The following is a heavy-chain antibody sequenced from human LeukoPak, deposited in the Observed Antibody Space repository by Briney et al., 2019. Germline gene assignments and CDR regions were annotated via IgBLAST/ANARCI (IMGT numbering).Heavy chain of an antibody. J-gene: IGHJ4*02. Sequence: ASVKVSCKASGYTFTGYYMHWVRQAPGQGLEWMGWINPNSGGTNYAQKFQGRVTMTRDTSISTACMELSSLRSDDTAVYYCARDRGLRAYYFGYWGKGTLVTVSS. CDR2: INPNSGGT. CDR1: GYTFTGYY. D-gene: IGHD3-10*01. V-gene: IGHV1-2*02. CDR3: ARDRGLRAYYFGY.